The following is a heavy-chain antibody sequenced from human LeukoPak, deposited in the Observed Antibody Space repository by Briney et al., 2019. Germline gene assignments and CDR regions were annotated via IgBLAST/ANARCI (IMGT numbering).Heavy chain of an antibody. CDR2: IYYSGST. D-gene: IGHD3-3*01. CDR1: GASLSSYY. J-gene: IGHJ5*02. Sequence: PSETLSLTCTVSGASLSSYYWSWIRQPPGQGLEWIGYIYYSGSTRYSPSLKSRVTISVDTSKNQFSLKLSSVTAADTAVYYCARVGILRFPSNWFDPWGQGTLVTVSS. V-gene: IGHV4-59*01. CDR3: ARVGILRFPSNWFDP.